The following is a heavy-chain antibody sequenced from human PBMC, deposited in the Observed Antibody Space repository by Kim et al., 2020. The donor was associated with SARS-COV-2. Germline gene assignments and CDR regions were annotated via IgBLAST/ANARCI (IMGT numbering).Heavy chain of an antibody. CDR2: ISSSSSYI. D-gene: IGHD2-8*02. Sequence: GGSLRLSCAASGFTFSSYSMNWVRQAPGKGLEWVSSISSSSSYIYYADSVKGRFTISRDNAKNSLYLQMNSLRAEDTAVYYCARDLLGYYGMDVWGQGTTVTVSS. CDR3: ARDLLGYYGMDV. J-gene: IGHJ6*02. CDR1: GFTFSSYS. V-gene: IGHV3-21*01.